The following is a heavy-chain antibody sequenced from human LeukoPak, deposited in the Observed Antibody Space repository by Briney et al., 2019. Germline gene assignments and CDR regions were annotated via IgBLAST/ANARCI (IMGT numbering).Heavy chain of an antibody. CDR2: IYHSGST. Sequence: PSETLSLTCTVSGYSISSGYYWGWIRQPPGKGLEWIGSIYHSGSTYYNPSLKSRVTISVDTSKNQFSLKLSSVTAADTAVYYCARVTGTGFGELLSGDYWGQGTLDTVSS. V-gene: IGHV4-38-2*02. J-gene: IGHJ4*02. CDR3: ARVTGTGFGELLSGDY. CDR1: GYSISSGYY. D-gene: IGHD3-10*01.